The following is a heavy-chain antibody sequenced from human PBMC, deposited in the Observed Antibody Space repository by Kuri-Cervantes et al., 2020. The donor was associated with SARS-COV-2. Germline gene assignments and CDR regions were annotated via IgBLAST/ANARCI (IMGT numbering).Heavy chain of an antibody. J-gene: IGHJ5*02. V-gene: IGHV4-38-2*02. CDR2: IYHSGST. D-gene: IGHD2-2*01. CDR3: ARVGVYCSSTSCYPNWFDP. Sequence: SETLSLTCTVSGYSISSGHYWGWIRQPPGKGLEWIGSIYHSGSTYYNPSLKSRVTISVDTSKNQFSLKLSSVTAADTAVYYCARVGVYCSSTSCYPNWFDPWGQGTLVTVSS. CDR1: GYSISSGHY.